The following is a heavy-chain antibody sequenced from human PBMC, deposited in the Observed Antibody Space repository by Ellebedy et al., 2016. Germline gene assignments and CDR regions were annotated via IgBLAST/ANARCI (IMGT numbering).Heavy chain of an antibody. CDR1: GFSFNTFF. D-gene: IGHD3/OR15-3a*01. CDR3: RHGHYADY. CDR2: ISAGGDKK. J-gene: IGHJ4*02. Sequence: GESLKISCGASGFSFNTFFMGWVRQAPGKGLEWVSTISAGGDKKQFADSVKGRFTVSRDNSRNTVYLQMNDLRVEDTALYYCRHGHYADYWGQGTLVTVSS. V-gene: IGHV3-23*01.